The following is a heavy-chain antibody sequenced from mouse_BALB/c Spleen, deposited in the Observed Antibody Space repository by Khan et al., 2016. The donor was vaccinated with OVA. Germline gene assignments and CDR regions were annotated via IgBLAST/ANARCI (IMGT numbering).Heavy chain of an antibody. Sequence: QVQLKQSGAELAKPGGSVKMSCKASGYTFTDYWIHWVKKRPGQGLEWIGYINPSPGYTEYNHKFKDKATLTADKSSSTAYMQLSSLTSEDSAVYYCARGGYGSFAYWGQGTLVTVSA. CDR2: INPSPGYT. J-gene: IGHJ3*01. CDR1: GYTFTDYW. CDR3: ARGGYGSFAY. D-gene: IGHD2-2*01. V-gene: IGHV1-7*01.